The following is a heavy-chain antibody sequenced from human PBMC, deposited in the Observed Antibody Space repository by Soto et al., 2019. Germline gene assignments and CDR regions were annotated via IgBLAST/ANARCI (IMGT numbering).Heavy chain of an antibody. J-gene: IGHJ5*02. CDR2: IYYSGST. CDR3: ARCGYDFWSGYQNWFDP. Sequence: SETMSLTCTVAGGSISSYDGSWIRQPTGKGLEWIGYIYYSGSTNYNPSLKSRVTISVDTSKNQFSLKLSSVTAADTAVYYCARCGYDFWSGYQNWFDPWGQGTLVTVSS. D-gene: IGHD3-3*01. V-gene: IGHV4-59*01. CDR1: GGSISSYD.